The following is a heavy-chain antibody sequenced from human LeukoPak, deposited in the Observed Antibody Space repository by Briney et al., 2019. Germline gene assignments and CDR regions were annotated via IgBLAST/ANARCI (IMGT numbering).Heavy chain of an antibody. J-gene: IGHJ6*02. CDR2: IIPIFGTA. D-gene: IGHD4-23*01. CDR1: GGTFSSYA. Sequence: SVKVSCKASGGTFSSYAISWVRQAPGQGLEWMGGIIPIFGTANYAQKFQGRVTITADESTSTAYMELSSLRSEDTAVYYCARALAEVYGGNSVGINYYYYGMDVWGQGTTVTVS. CDR3: ARALAEVYGGNSVGINYYYYGMDV. V-gene: IGHV1-69*13.